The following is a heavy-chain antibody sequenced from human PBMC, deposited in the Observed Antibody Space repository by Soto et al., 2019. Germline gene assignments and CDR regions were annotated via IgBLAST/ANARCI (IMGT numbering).Heavy chain of an antibody. CDR2: MNPNSGNT. Sequence: ASVKVSCKASGYTFTSYDINWVRQATGQGLEWMGWMNPNSGNTGYAQKFQGRVTMTRNTSISTAYMELSSLRSEATAVYYCARGRPYYDFFPAPLWGRETRFTVPS. CDR3: ARGRPYYDFFPAPL. D-gene: IGHD3-3*01. J-gene: IGHJ4*02. V-gene: IGHV1-8*01. CDR1: GYTFTSYD.